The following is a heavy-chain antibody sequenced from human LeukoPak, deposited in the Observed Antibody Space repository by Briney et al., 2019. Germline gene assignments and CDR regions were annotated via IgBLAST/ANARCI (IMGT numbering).Heavy chain of an antibody. J-gene: IGHJ3*02. D-gene: IGHD6-19*01. CDR2: ISYDGRNK. CDR1: GFSFSSHG. CDR3: ARDRSGWYKDAFDI. V-gene: IGHV3-30*03. Sequence: GGSLRLSCAASGFSFSSHGMHWVRRGPDKGLEWEAFISYDGRNKYYGDSVKGRFTISRDNAKNTLYLQMNNLTVEDTALYYCARDRSGWYKDAFDIWGQGTMVTVSS.